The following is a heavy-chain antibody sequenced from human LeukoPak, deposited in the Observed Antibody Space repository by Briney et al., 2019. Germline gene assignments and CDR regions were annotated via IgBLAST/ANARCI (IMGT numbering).Heavy chain of an antibody. V-gene: IGHV5-51*01. CDR3: ARTRTSTAGEIDY. CDR1: GYSFTSYW. CDR2: IYPSDSDT. D-gene: IGHD3-16*01. Sequence: GESLKISCKGSGYSFTSYWIGWVRQMPGKGLEWMGIIYPSDSDTRYSPSFQGQVTISADKSISTAYLQWSSLEASDTAMYYCARTRTSTAGEIDYWGQGTLVTVSS. J-gene: IGHJ4*02.